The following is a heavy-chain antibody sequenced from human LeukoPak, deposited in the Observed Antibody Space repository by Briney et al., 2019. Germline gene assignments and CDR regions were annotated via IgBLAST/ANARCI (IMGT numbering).Heavy chain of an antibody. D-gene: IGHD3-10*01. Sequence: PGGSLRLSCAASGFTFSSYSMNWVRQAPGKGLEWVSSISSSSSYIYYADSVKGRFTISRDNAKNSLYLQMNSLRAEDTAVYYCARGVGEYYGSGSSLGSRYWGQGTLVTVSS. CDR2: ISSSSSYI. V-gene: IGHV3-21*01. CDR1: GFTFSSYS. J-gene: IGHJ4*02. CDR3: ARGVGEYYGSGSSLGSRY.